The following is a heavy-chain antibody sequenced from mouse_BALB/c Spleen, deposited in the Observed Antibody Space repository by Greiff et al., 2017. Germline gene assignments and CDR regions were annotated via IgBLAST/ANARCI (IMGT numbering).Heavy chain of an antibody. CDR2: IHSSGST. J-gene: IGHJ3*01. CDR3: ARGITDWFAY. Sequence: EVQLVESGPDLVKPSPSLSLTCTVTGYSITSGYSWHWIRQLPGNKLEWMGYIHSSGSTNYNPSLKSRISITRDTSKNQFFLQLNSVTTEDTATYYCARGITDWFAYWGQGTLVTVSA. CDR1: GYSITSGYS. V-gene: IGHV3-1*02. D-gene: IGHD2-4*01.